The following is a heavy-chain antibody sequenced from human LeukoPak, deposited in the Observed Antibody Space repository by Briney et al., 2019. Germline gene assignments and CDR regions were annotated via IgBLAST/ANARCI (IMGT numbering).Heavy chain of an antibody. J-gene: IGHJ4*02. CDR2: ISSSGSTI. D-gene: IGHD5-12*01. CDR1: GFTFSSYE. V-gene: IGHV3-48*03. CDR3: ATKIVATIWENDY. Sequence: GGSLRLSCAASGFTFSSYEMNWVRQAPGKGLEWVSYISSSGSTIYYADSVKGRFTISRDNAKNSLYLQMNGLRAEDTAVYYCATKIVATIWENDYWGLGTLVTVSS.